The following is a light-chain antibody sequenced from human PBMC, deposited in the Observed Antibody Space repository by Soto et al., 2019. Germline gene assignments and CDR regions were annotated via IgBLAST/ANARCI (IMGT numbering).Light chain of an antibody. CDR1: QIVSGGY. CDR2: DTS. CDR3: QQANNWRLIS. Sequence: EVVCTQSPGTLSLSPGERSTLSCLASQIVSGGYLSWYQQKPVRAPRLLIDDTSTRATDIPARFSGSGSGTEFTLTTSRLQSEDCAVYFCQQANNWRLISFGQGARLDIK. J-gene: IGKJ5*01. V-gene: IGKV3-15*01.